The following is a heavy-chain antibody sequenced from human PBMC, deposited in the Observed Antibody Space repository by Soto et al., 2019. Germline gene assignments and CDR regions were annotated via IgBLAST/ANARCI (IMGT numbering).Heavy chain of an antibody. Sequence: SQTLSLTCAISGDSVSSNTASWNWIRQSPSRGLEWLGRTYFRSKWYNDYDVSVKSRIIINPDTSNNQFSLQLNSVTPEDTAVYFFAKGDNLGPKTGYAFDPWGQGIMVTVSS. CDR2: TYFRSKWYN. D-gene: IGHD5-12*01. CDR3: AKGDNLGPKTGYAFDP. CDR1: GDSVSSNTAS. V-gene: IGHV6-1*01. J-gene: IGHJ5*02.